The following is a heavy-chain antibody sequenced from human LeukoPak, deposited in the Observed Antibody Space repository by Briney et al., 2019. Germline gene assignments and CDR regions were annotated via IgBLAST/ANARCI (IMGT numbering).Heavy chain of an antibody. CDR1: GFTFSSYW. V-gene: IGHV3-7*01. CDR2: IKQDGSEK. Sequence: GGSLRLSCAASGFTFSSYWMSWVRQAPGKGLEWVANIKQDGSEKYYVDSVKGRFTISRDNAKNTLYLQMNSLRAEDTAVYYCARDGEARGYCSSTSCYAFDIWGQGTMVTVSS. CDR3: ARDGEARGYCSSTSCYAFDI. D-gene: IGHD2-2*01. J-gene: IGHJ3*02.